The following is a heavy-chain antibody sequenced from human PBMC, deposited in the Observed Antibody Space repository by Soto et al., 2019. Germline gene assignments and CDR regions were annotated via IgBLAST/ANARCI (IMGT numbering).Heavy chain of an antibody. CDR1: GYTFTGYY. CDR2: INPGTGGT. V-gene: IGHV1-2*02. D-gene: IGHD2-21*01. J-gene: IGHJ6*02. Sequence: ASVKVSCKASGYTFTGYYMHWVRQAPGQGLEWMGWINPGTGGTSYAQKFQGRVTLSRDTSINTAYLELSSLRFDDAAVYFCARERFQVISDGMDVWGQGTTVTVSS. CDR3: ARERFQVISDGMDV.